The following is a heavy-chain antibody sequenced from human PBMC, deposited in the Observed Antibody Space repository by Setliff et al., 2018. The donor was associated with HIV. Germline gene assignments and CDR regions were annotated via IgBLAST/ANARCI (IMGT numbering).Heavy chain of an antibody. CDR2: IYTSGST. D-gene: IGHD3-22*01. CDR1: GVSISSDDYF. J-gene: IGHJ4*02. V-gene: IGHV4-61*09. CDR3: ARTPEDYDQYFFDR. Sequence: PSETLSLTCTVSGVSISSDDYFWTWIRQPAGKGLEWIGYIYTSGSTNYNPSLEGRVTISVDTSKNQFSLKLSSVTAADTAVYYCARTPEDYDQYFFDRWGQGTLVTVSS.